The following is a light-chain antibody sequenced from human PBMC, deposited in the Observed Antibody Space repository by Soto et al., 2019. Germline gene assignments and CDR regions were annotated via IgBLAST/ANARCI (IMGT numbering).Light chain of an antibody. Sequence: QSVLKQPPSESGAPGQRLTISCTGSSSNIGARFDVHWYRHLPGTAPKLLISVNTNGPSGVADRFSGSKSGTSASLAIAGLRAEDEADYYCQSYDSSLAGFVFGTGTKVTVL. CDR3: QSYDSSLAGFV. CDR1: SSNIGARFD. J-gene: IGLJ1*01. CDR2: VNT. V-gene: IGLV1-40*01.